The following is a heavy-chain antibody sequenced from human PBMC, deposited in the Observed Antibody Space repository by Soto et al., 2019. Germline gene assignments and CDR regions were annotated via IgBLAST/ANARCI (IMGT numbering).Heavy chain of an antibody. J-gene: IGHJ5*02. V-gene: IGHV4-30-4*01. CDR2: IYYSGST. Sequence: QVQLQESGPGLVKPSQTLSLTCNVSGGSISSSDYYWSGIRQPPGKGLEWIGYIYYSGSTYYNPSLKSRVTISVDTSKNQFSLKLSSVTAADTAVYYCARGGGIVGATPYPWGQGTLVTVSS. CDR1: GGSISSSDYY. CDR3: ARGGGIVGATPYP. D-gene: IGHD1-26*01.